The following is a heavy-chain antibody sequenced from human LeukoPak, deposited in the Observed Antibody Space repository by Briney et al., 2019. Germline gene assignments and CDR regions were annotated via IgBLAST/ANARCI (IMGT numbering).Heavy chain of an antibody. V-gene: IGHV4-38-2*01. CDR1: GYSISSGYY. Sequence: PSETLSLTCAVSGYSISSGYYWGWIRQPPGKGLEWIGYIYYSGSTNYNPSLKSRVTISVDTSKNQFSLKLSSVTAADTAVYYCASSGYSSGWYDYWGQGTLVTVSS. D-gene: IGHD6-19*01. CDR2: IYYSGST. J-gene: IGHJ4*02. CDR3: ASSGYSSGWYDY.